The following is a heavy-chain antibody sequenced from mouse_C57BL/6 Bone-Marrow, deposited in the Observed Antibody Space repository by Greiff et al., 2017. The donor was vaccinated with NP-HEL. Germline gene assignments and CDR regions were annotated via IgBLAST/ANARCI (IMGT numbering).Heavy chain of an antibody. CDR1: GYTFTSYT. D-gene: IGHD1-1*01. J-gene: IGHJ1*03. Sequence: VMLVESGAELARPGASVKMSCKASGYTFTSYTMHWVKQRPGQGLEWIGYINPSSGSTKYNQKFKDKATLTADKSSSTAYMQLSSLTSEDSAVYYSARGYYGSSYWYFDVWGTGTTVTVSS. CDR2: INPSSGST. V-gene: IGHV1-4*01. CDR3: ARGYYGSSYWYFDV.